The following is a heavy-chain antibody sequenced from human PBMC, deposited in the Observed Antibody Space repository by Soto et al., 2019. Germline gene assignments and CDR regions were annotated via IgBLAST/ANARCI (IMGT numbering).Heavy chain of an antibody. J-gene: IGHJ3*02. CDR2: IYYSGST. V-gene: IGHV4-59*08. D-gene: IGHD4-17*01. CDR1: GVSISSYY. Sequence: SETLSLTCTVSGVSISSYYWSWIRQAPGKGLEWIWYIYYSGSTNYNPTLKSRVPISVDTSKNQFSPKHSSVTAADTAVYYCSRSALRRGNPDAFDIWGQGTMVTVSS. CDR3: SRSALRRGNPDAFDI.